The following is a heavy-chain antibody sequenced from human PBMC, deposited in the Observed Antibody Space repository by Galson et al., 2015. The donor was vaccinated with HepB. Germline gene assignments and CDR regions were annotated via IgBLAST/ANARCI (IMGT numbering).Heavy chain of an antibody. CDR1: GFTFSSYS. D-gene: IGHD3-3*01. J-gene: IGHJ5*02. CDR3: ARAARITIFLLPWFDP. CDR2: ISSSSSYI. Sequence: SLRLSCAASGFTFSSYSMNWVRQAPGKGLEWVSSISSSSSYIYYADSVKGRFTISRDNAKNSLYLQMNSLRAEDTAVYYCARAARITIFLLPWFDPWGQGTLVTVSS. V-gene: IGHV3-21*01.